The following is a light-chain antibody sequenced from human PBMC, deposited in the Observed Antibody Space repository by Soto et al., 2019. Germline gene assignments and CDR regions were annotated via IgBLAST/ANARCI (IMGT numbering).Light chain of an antibody. V-gene: IGLV1-40*01. Sequence: SVLTQPPSVSEAPGQRVTISCTGSSSNIGATYDVQWYQQLPGTAPKLLIYGNSNRPSGVPDRFSGSKSGTSASLAITGLQADDEADYYCQSYDSSLSAHYVFGTGTKVTVL. J-gene: IGLJ1*01. CDR1: SSNIGATYD. CDR2: GNS. CDR3: QSYDSSLSAHYV.